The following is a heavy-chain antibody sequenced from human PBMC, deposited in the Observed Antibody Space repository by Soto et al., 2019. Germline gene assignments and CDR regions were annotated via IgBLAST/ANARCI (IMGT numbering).Heavy chain of an antibody. J-gene: IGHJ4*02. V-gene: IGHV3-23*01. CDR2: ISASGGRA. D-gene: IGHD3-22*01. CDR1: GFTFNNYA. Sequence: EVQLFESGGGLVQPGGSLSLSCAASGFTFNNYAMNWVRQAPGKGLEWVSVISASGGRAYYADSVKGRFTVSRDNSKNTRSLQMHSLRAEDTAVYFCANRNYYDGSDFVVPYFDFWGQGTLVTVSS. CDR3: ANRNYYDGSDFVVPYFDF.